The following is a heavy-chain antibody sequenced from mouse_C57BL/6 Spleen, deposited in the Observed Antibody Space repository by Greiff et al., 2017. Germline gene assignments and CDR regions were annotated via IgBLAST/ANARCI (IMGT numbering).Heavy chain of an antibody. J-gene: IGHJ4*01. D-gene: IGHD1-1*02. Sequence: QAQLQQPGAELVKPGASVKMSCKASGYTFTSYWITWVKQRPGQGLEWIGDIYPGSGSTNYNEKFKSKATLTVDTSSSTAYMQLSSLTSEDSAVYYCARQLYSLGGYAMDYWGQGTSVTVSS. V-gene: IGHV1-55*01. CDR2: IYPGSGST. CDR3: ARQLYSLGGYAMDY. CDR1: GYTFTSYW.